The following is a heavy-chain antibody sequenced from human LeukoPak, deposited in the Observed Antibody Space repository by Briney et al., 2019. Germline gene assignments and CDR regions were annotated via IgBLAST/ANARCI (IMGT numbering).Heavy chain of an antibody. CDR3: ARIKYSYDSSGYYYVIDY. D-gene: IGHD3-22*01. CDR2: IYYSGST. J-gene: IGHJ4*02. V-gene: IGHV4-31*03. Sequence: SQTLSLTCTVSGGSISSGGYYWSWIRQHPGKGLEWIGYIYYSGSTYYNPSLKSRVTISVDTSKNQFSLKLSSVTAADTAVYYCARIKYSYDSSGYYYVIDYWGQGTLVTVSS. CDR1: GGSISSGGYY.